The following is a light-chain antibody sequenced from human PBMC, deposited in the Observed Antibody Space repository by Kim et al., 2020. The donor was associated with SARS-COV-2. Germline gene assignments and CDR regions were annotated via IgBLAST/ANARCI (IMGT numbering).Light chain of an antibody. Sequence: APGKNAAIHRGGNNIGSENVHWYQQQPGQAPVLVIHYDDGRPSGIPDRFSGSKSGNTATLTISRVEAGDEADYYCQVWDRSSDQVLFGGGTQLTVL. J-gene: IGLJ2*01. CDR2: YDD. CDR1: NIGSEN. V-gene: IGLV3-21*04. CDR3: QVWDRSSDQVL.